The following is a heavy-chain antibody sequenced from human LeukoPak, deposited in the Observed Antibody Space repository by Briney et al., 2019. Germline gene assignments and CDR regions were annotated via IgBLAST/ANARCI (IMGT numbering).Heavy chain of an antibody. Sequence: GGSLRLSCAASGFTFSSYGMSWVRQAPGKGLEWVLAISGSGGSTYYADSVKGRFTISRDNSKNTLYLQMNSLRAEDTAVYYCARDRTLKSAFDIWGQGTMVTVSS. CDR1: GFTFSSYG. V-gene: IGHV3-23*01. CDR2: ISGSGGST. J-gene: IGHJ3*02. CDR3: ARDRTLKSAFDI. D-gene: IGHD3-16*01.